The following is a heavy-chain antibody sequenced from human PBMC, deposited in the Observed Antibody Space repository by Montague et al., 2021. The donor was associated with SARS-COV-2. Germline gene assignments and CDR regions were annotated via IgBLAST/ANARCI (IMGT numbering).Heavy chain of an antibody. J-gene: IGHJ4*02. V-gene: IGHV4-39*01. CDR1: GAPISGSSDD. Sequence: SETLSLTCTVTGAPISGSSDDWGWIRQSPGKGLEWIASVYYSGNTYYSPSLKSRLTISVDTSKNQFSLKLNSVTAADTALYYCARREYSYGWGDWGQGTLVTVSS. CDR3: ARREYSYGWGD. CDR2: VYYSGNT. D-gene: IGHD5-18*01.